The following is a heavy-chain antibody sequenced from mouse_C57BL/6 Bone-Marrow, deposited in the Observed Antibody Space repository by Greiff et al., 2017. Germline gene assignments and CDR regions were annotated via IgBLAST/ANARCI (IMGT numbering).Heavy chain of an antibody. CDR3: ARHGYDYAWFAY. J-gene: IGHJ3*01. CDR2: ISSGGSYT. Sequence: EVKLVESGGDLVKPGGSLKLSCAASGFTFSSYGMSWVRQTPDKRLEWVATISSGGSYTYYPDSVKGLFTISRDNAKNTLYLQMSSLKSEDTAMYYCARHGYDYAWFAYWGQGTLVTVSA. CDR1: GFTFSSYG. V-gene: IGHV5-6*01. D-gene: IGHD2-4*01.